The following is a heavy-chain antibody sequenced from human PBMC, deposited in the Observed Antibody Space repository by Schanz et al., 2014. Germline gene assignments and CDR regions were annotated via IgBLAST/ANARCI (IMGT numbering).Heavy chain of an antibody. CDR3: AREPLSGYNWFDP. Sequence: QVQLQESGPGLVKPSQTLSLTCIVSGGSISSGTYYWSWLRQPAGKGLEWIGRIYTSGSTNYNPSPKSRVAISLDTSKNQFSLRLSSLTAADTAVYYCAREPLSGYNWFDPWGQGSLVTVSS. J-gene: IGHJ5*02. V-gene: IGHV4-61*02. CDR1: GGSISSGTYY. CDR2: IYTSGST. D-gene: IGHD6-25*01.